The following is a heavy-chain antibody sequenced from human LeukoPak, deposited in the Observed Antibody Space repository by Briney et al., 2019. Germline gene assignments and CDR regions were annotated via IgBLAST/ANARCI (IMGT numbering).Heavy chain of an antibody. V-gene: IGHV3-7*03. Sequence: AGSLRLSCVASAFIFSSYWMSWVRQAPGKGLEGVANINQDGSEKDYVDSLKGRFTISRDNAKNSLYLQMNSLRAEDTAVYYCARDQPGYCSSTSCNGVYYYYSGMDVWGQGTTVTVSS. CDR2: INQDGSEK. CDR1: AFIFSSYW. CDR3: ARDQPGYCSSTSCNGVYYYYSGMDV. J-gene: IGHJ6*02. D-gene: IGHD2-2*01.